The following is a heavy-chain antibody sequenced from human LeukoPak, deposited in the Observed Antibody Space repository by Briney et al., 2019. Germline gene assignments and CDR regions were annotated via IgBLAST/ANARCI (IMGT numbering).Heavy chain of an antibody. J-gene: IGHJ4*02. Sequence: PGGSLRLSCAASGFTFSSFSMNWVRQAPGKGLEWVAVISYDGSNKYYADSVKGRFTISRDNSKNTLYLQMNSLRAEDTAVYYCAKDRNIVGATKTFDYWGQGTLVTVSS. D-gene: IGHD1-26*01. CDR1: GFTFSSFS. CDR2: ISYDGSNK. CDR3: AKDRNIVGATKTFDY. V-gene: IGHV3-30*18.